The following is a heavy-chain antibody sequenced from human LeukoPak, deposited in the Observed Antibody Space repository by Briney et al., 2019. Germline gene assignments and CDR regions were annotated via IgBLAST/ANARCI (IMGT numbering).Heavy chain of an antibody. D-gene: IGHD5-18*01. CDR3: ARHTVPDYSYGQSYYYYYMDV. Sequence: PGGSLRLSCAASGFTFSSYAMSWVRQAPGKGLEWVSAISGSGGSTYYADSVKGRFTISRDNSKNTLYLQMNSLRAEDTAVYYCARHTVPDYSYGQSYYYYYMDVWGKGTTVTVPS. J-gene: IGHJ6*03. CDR1: GFTFSSYA. CDR2: ISGSGGST. V-gene: IGHV3-23*01.